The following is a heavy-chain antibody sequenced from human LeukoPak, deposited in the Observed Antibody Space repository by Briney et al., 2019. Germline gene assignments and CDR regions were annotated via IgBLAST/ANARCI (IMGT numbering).Heavy chain of an antibody. CDR1: GYTFTSHG. CDR3: ARGGLLWFGELSAPLGPHSYGMDV. D-gene: IGHD3-10*01. Sequence: ASVKVSCKASGYTFTSHGISWVRQAPGQGLEWMGWISAYNGNTNYAQKLQGRVTMTTDTSTSTAYTELRSLRSDDTAVYYCARGGLLWFGELSAPLGPHSYGMDVSGQGTTVTVSS. CDR2: ISAYNGNT. V-gene: IGHV1-18*01. J-gene: IGHJ6*02.